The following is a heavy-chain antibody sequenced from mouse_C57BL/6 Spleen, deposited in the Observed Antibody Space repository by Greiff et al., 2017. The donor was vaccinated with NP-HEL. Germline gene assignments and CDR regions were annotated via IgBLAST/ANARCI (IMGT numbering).Heavy chain of an antibody. CDR3: ARSLYGSSEDWFAY. J-gene: IGHJ3*01. CDR2: IDPSDSYT. V-gene: IGHV1-50*01. Sequence: VQLQQPGAELVKPGASVKLSCKASGYTFTSYWMQWVKQRPGQGLEWIGEIDPSDSYTNFTQKFKGKATFTVNTSSSTAYMQLSSLTSEDSAVYYCARSLYGSSEDWFAYWGQGTLVTVSA. CDR1: GYTFTSYW. D-gene: IGHD1-1*01.